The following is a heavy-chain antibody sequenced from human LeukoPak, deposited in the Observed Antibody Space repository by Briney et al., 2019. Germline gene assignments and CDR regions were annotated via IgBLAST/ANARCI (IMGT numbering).Heavy chain of an antibody. CDR2: ISGSGGST. V-gene: IGHV3-23*01. CDR1: GFTFSSYA. D-gene: IGHD1-26*01. Sequence: GGSLRLSCAASGFTFSSYAMSWVRQAPGKGLEGVSAISGSGGSTYYADSVKGRFTISRDNSKNTLYLQMNSLRAEVTAVDTRATWSASYPNYYYYYYLAVWGKGTTVTVSS. J-gene: IGHJ6*03. CDR3: ATWSASYPNYYYYYYLAV.